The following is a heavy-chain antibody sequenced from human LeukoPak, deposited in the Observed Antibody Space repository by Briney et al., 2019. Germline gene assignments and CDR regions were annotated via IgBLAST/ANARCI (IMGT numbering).Heavy chain of an antibody. CDR3: AKGKYYYDSSLLDV. D-gene: IGHD3-22*01. V-gene: IGHV3-20*04. J-gene: IGHJ6*04. CDR1: GFTLDDYG. CDR2: INWNGGST. Sequence: GGSLRLSCAASGFTLDDYGMSWVRQAPGKGLEWVSGINWNGGSTGYADSVKGRFTISRDNAKNSLYLQMNSLRAEDTALYYCAKGKYYYDSSLLDVWGKGTTVTISS.